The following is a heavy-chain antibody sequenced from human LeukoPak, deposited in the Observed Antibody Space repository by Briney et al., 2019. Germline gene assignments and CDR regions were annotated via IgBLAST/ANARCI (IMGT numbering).Heavy chain of an antibody. CDR2: INSDGGST. J-gene: IGHJ4*02. V-gene: IGHV3-74*01. D-gene: IGHD6-19*01. CDR1: GLTFRNYW. CDR3: ARGGVAVAGTGDY. Sequence: PGGSGRLSCVDSGLTFRNYWWHWVGQTPGRGLVWVSRINSDGGSTNYADSVKGRFTISRDNAKNTLYLQMSSLRAEDTAVYYCARGGVAVAGTGDYWGQGTLVTVSS.